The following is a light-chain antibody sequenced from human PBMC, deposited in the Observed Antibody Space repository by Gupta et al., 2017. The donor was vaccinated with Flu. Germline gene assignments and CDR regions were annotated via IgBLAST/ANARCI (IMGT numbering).Light chain of an antibody. CDR1: KVLLHSDGNTY. Sequence: VTVEKATYIYSSSNKVLLHSDGNTYLTWSQQRPGQTPTRLLDLDSDRDSGVPERFSGSGSGTYFTLKISSVEADDVGLYYWHQYEQWPPTFGQGTRVEI. CDR2: LDS. CDR3: HQYEQWPPT. V-gene: IGKV2-30*02. J-gene: IGKJ1*01.